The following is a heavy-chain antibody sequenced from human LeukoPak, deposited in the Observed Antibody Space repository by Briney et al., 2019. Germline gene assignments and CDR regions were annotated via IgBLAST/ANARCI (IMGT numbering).Heavy chain of an antibody. V-gene: IGHV4-31*03. Sequence: SETLSLTCTVSGGSISSGGHYWSWLRQHPGKGLEWIGYIYYSGSTYYNPSLKSRVTISVDASKNQFSLKLSSVTAADTAVYYCARSDSSGYYYPDGGQGTPVTVS. J-gene: IGHJ4*02. CDR3: ARSDSSGYYYPD. CDR1: GGSISSGGHY. D-gene: IGHD3-22*01. CDR2: IYYSGST.